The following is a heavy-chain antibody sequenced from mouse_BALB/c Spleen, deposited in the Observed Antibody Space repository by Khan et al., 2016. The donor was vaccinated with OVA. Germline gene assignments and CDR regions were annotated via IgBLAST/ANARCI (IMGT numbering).Heavy chain of an antibody. CDR2: ISYSGRT. CDR3: ARSVTITTVVATDFDY. Sequence: QLEESGPGLVKPSQSLSLTCTVTGYSITSDYAWNWLRQFPGNKLEWMGYISYSGRTSYNPSLQSRISITRDTSKNQFFLQLNSVTTENTATYYCARSVTITTVVATDFDYWGQGTTLTVSS. CDR1: GYSITSDYA. V-gene: IGHV3-2*02. D-gene: IGHD1-1*01. J-gene: IGHJ2*01.